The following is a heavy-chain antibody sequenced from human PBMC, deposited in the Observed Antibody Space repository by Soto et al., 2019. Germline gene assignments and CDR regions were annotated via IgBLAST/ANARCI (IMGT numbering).Heavy chain of an antibody. CDR1: GGTYSPYT. D-gene: IGHD2-21*01. V-gene: IGHV1-69*02. Sequence: QVQLVQSGAEVKKPGSSVKVSCKSSGGTYSPYTINWVRQAPGQGLEWMGRIIPFLGVTNYGLKFQARVTITADKATNTAYMGLRGLRFEDTAVYYCAKSLVFVDHAYMDVWGKGTTVTVSS. J-gene: IGHJ6*03. CDR3: AKSLVFVDHAYMDV. CDR2: IIPFLGVT.